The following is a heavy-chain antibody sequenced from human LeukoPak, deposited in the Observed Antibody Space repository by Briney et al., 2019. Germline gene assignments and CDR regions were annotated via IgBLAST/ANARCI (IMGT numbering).Heavy chain of an antibody. D-gene: IGHD6-6*01. V-gene: IGHV1-18*01. J-gene: IGHJ4*02. CDR3: ARDVEQLEYYFDY. CDR1: GYTFTSYG. Sequence: ASVKVSCKASGYTFTSYGISWVRQAPGQGLEWMGWISAYNGNTNYAQKLQGRVTMTRDTSISTAYMELSRLRSDDTAVYYCARDVEQLEYYFDYWGQGTLVTVSS. CDR2: ISAYNGNT.